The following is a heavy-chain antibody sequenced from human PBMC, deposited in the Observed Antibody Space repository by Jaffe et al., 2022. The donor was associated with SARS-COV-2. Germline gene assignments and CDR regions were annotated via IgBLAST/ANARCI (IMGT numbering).Heavy chain of an antibody. D-gene: IGHD2-2*01. CDR3: ARRYCSSTSCYAGDLWYYYYMDV. Sequence: QVQLVESGGGVVQPGRSLRLSCAASGFTFSSYAMHWVRQAPGKGLEWVAVISYDGSNKYYADSVKGRFTISRDNSKNTLYLQMNSLRAEDTAVYYCARRYCSSTSCYAGDLWYYYYMDVWGKGTTVTVSS. J-gene: IGHJ6*03. CDR2: ISYDGSNK. CDR1: GFTFSSYA. V-gene: IGHV3-30*04.